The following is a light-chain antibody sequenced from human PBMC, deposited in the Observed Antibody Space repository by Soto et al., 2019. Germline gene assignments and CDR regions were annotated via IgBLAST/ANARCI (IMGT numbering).Light chain of an antibody. CDR3: QQYGSSPRT. V-gene: IGKV3-20*01. Sequence: EIVLTQSPGTLSLSPGERATLSCSASQSVSSSYLAWYQQKPGQAPRLLVYGASSRATGIPDRFSGGGSGTDFTLTISRLEPEDFALYYCQQYGSSPRTFGQGTKLEIK. CDR1: QSVSSSY. CDR2: GAS. J-gene: IGKJ2*02.